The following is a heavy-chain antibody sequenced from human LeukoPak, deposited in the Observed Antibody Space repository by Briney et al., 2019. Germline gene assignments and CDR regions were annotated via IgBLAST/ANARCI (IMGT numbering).Heavy chain of an antibody. V-gene: IGHV3-23*01. CDR2: IFPSGGEI. J-gene: IGHJ4*02. D-gene: IGHD2/OR15-2a*01. Sequence: GGSLRLSCEASGFTFSTFAMIWVRQPPGEGLEWVSSIFPSGGEIRYADSVRGRFTISRDNSKSTLSLQMNSLRAEDTAIYYCATYRQVLLPFESWGQGTLVTVSS. CDR1: GFTFSTFA. CDR3: ATYRQVLLPFES.